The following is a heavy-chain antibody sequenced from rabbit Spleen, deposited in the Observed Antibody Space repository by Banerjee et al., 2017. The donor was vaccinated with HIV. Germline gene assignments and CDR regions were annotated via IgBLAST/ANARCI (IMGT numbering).Heavy chain of an antibody. CDR1: GFSFSSNYY. J-gene: IGHJ6*01. Sequence: QSLEESGGDLVKPGASLTLTCTASGFSFSSNYYISWVRQAPGKGLEWIGCIYAGSSGSTYYATWAKGRFTISKTSSTTVTLQMTSLTAADTATYFCARDAGTSFSTYGMDLWGPGTLVTVS. CDR3: ARDAGTSFSTYGMDL. D-gene: IGHD8-1*01. CDR2: IYAGSSGST. V-gene: IGHV1S40*01.